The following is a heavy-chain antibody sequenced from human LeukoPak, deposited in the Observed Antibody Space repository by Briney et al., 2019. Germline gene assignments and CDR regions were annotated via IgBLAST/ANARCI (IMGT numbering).Heavy chain of an antibody. CDR1: GFTLSTIS. Sequence: GGSLRLSCAASGFTLSTISMNWVRQSPGKGLEWVSSISRSSSYIHYADSVKGRFTISRGNAKNSLYLQMNSLRVEDTAIYHCASHGMDVWGQGTTVTVSS. J-gene: IGHJ6*02. V-gene: IGHV3-21*01. CDR3: ASHGMDV. CDR2: ISRSSSYI.